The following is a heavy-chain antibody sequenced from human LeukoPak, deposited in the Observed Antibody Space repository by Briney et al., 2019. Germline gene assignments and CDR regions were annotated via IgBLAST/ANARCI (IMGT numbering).Heavy chain of an antibody. D-gene: IGHD5-18*01. CDR2: FYYSGKT. CDR3: ARLQLRGYGYGPWEGPTWLDY. J-gene: IGHJ4*02. V-gene: IGHV4-39*07. Sequence: SETLSLTCSVSGASISSSSSYWGWIRRPPGRGLEWIGNFYYSGKTNYNPSLKSRVTISVDTSKNQFSLKLSSVTAADTAVYYCARLQLRGYGYGPWEGPTWLDYWGQGTLVTVSS. CDR1: GASISSSSSY.